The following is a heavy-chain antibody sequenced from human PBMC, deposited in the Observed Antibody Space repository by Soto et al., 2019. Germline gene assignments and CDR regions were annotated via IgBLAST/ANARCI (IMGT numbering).Heavy chain of an antibody. J-gene: IGHJ5*02. Sequence: ASVKVSCKASGYTFTIYGIIWVRQAPGQGLEWMGWISAYNGNTNYAQKLQGRVTMTTDTSTSTAYMELRSLRSDDTAVYYCARVSVVVPAAHVRFDPWGQGTLVTVSS. V-gene: IGHV1-18*01. CDR2: ISAYNGNT. CDR3: ARVSVVVPAAHVRFDP. D-gene: IGHD2-2*01. CDR1: GYTFTIYG.